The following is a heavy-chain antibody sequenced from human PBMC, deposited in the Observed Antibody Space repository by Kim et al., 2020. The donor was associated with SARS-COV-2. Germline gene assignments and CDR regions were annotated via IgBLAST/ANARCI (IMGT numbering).Heavy chain of an antibody. D-gene: IGHD1-26*01. J-gene: IGHJ4*02. Sequence: GGSLRLSCAASGFTFSSYEMNWVRQAPGKGLEWVSYISSSSGSTKYYTDSVKGRFTISRDNAKNSLYLQMNSLRAEDTAVYYCARENSGFDYWGQGTLVTVSS. CDR1: GFTFSSYE. CDR2: ISSSSGSTK. V-gene: IGHV3-48*03. CDR3: ARENSGFDY.